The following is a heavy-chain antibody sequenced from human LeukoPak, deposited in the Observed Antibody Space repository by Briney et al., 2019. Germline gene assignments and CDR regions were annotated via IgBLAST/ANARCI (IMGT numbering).Heavy chain of an antibody. V-gene: IGHV3-30*18. D-gene: IGHD6-19*01. CDR2: ISYDGSNK. CDR1: GFTFSSYD. J-gene: IGHJ4*02. Sequence: GSLRLSCAASGFTFSSYDMHWVRQAPGKGLEWVAVISYDGSNKYYADSVKGRFTISRDNSKNTLYLQMNSLRAEDTAVYYCAKVGYSSGWYSIDYWGQGTLVTVSS. CDR3: AKVGYSSGWYSIDY.